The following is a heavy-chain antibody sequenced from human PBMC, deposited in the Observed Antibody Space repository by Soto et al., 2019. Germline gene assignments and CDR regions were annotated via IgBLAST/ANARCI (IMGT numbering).Heavy chain of an antibody. V-gene: IGHV3-30-3*01. CDR1: GFTFSSYA. Sequence: GGSLRLSCAASGFTFSSYAMHWVRQAPGKGLEWVAVISYDGSNKYYADSVKGRFTISRDNSKNTLYLQMNSLRAEDTAVYYCAKVRRWEDYFDYWGQATLVTVSS. J-gene: IGHJ4*02. CDR2: ISYDGSNK. D-gene: IGHD1-26*01. CDR3: AKVRRWEDYFDY.